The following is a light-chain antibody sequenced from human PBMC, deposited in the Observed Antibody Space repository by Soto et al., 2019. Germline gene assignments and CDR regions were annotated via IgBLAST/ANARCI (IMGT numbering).Light chain of an antibody. CDR3: QQSYSTPRT. CDR1: QDIRND. CDR2: AAS. J-gene: IGKJ1*01. V-gene: IGKV1-17*01. Sequence: DIQMTQSPSSLSASVGDRVSITCRPSQDIRNDLGWFQVKPGKAPKSLIYAASRLQSGVPSRFSGSGSGTEFTLTISSLQPEDFATYYCQQSYSTPRTFGQGTKVDIK.